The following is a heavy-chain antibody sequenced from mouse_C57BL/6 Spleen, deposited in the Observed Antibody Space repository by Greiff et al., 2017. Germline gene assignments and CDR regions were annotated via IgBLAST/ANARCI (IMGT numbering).Heavy chain of an antibody. CDR1: GYSITSGYY. D-gene: IGHD1-1*01. CDR3: AIIIPYYYGSSYDWYYDV. CDR2: ISYDGSN. Sequence: EVKLQESGPGLVKPSQSLSLTCSVTGYSITSGYYWNWIRQFPGNKLEWMGYISYDGSNNYNPSLKNRISITRDTSKNQFFLTLNSVTTEDTATYYCAIIIPYYYGSSYDWYYDVWGTGTTVTVSS. V-gene: IGHV3-6*01. J-gene: IGHJ1*03.